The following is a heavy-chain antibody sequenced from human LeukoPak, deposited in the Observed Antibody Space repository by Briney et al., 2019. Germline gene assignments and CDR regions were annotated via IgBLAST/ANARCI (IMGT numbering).Heavy chain of an antibody. CDR3: AKDSSSRSLTRYYYYGMDV. J-gene: IGHJ6*02. CDR2: ISGDGGST. D-gene: IGHD6-13*01. V-gene: IGHV3-43*02. CDR1: GFTFDEYG. Sequence: GGSLRLSCAASGFTFDEYGMHWVRQAPGKGLEWVSLISGDGGSTHYAESVKGRFTISRDNRKNSLHLQMNSLRTEDTALYYCAKDSSSRSLTRYYYYGMDVWGQGTTVTVSS.